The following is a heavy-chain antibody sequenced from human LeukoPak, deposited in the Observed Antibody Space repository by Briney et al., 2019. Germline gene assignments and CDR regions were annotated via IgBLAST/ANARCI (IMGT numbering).Heavy chain of an antibody. J-gene: IGHJ3*02. CDR2: ISSSGGTV. CDR1: GFTFSRDS. CDR3: ARERRQWQPFDI. Sequence: GGSLRLSCAASGFTFSRDSMNWVRQAPGKGLEWISYISSSGGTVYYADSVKGRFTISRDNTDNSLFLQMSSLRAEDTAVYYCARERRQWQPFDIWGQGTMVTVSS. D-gene: IGHD6-19*01. V-gene: IGHV3-48*04.